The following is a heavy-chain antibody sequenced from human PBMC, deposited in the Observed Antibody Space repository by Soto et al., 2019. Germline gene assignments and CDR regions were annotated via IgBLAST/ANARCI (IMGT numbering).Heavy chain of an antibody. CDR1: GFTFSSYA. V-gene: IGHV3-30-3*01. J-gene: IGHJ6*02. Sequence: PGGSLRVSCAASGFTFSSYAMHWVRQAPGKGLEWVAVISYDGSNKYYADSVKGRFTISRDNSKNTLYLQMNSLRAEDTAVYYCARDEEVGARYYYYGMDVWGQGTTVTVSS. CDR3: ARDEEVGARYYYYGMDV. CDR2: ISYDGSNK.